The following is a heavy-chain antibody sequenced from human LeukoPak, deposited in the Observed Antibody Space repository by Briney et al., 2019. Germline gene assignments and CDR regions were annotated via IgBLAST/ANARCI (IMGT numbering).Heavy chain of an antibody. J-gene: IGHJ4*02. CDR1: GGSISSFY. Sequence: SETLSLTCSVYGGSISSFYWSWIRQRPGKELVWFGYIYYSGSTNYNAFLERRVTISVDVSKNQLSLKLSSVIAADAAVYFCARVMVLTAKYYFDYWGQGTLVTVSS. CDR2: IYYSGST. CDR3: ARVMVLTAKYYFDY. D-gene: IGHD2-21*02. V-gene: IGHV4-59*01.